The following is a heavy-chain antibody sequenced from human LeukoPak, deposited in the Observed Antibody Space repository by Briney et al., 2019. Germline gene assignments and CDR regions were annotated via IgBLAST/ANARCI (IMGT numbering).Heavy chain of an antibody. V-gene: IGHV4-34*01. Sequence: PSETLSLTCAVYGGSFSGYYWSWIRQPPGKGLEWIGEINHSGSTNYNPSLKSRVTISVDTSKNQFSLKLSSVTAADTAVYYCARMTAMAIDYWGQGTLVTVSS. CDR2: INHSGST. CDR3: ARMTAMAIDY. D-gene: IGHD5-18*01. J-gene: IGHJ4*02. CDR1: GGSFSGYY.